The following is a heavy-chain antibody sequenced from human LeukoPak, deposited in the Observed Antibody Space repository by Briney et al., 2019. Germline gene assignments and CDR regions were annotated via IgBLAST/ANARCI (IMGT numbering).Heavy chain of an antibody. Sequence: PSETLSLTCTVSGGSVSGGSYYWSWIRQPPGQGLEWIGYFYYTGSTNYNPSLKSRVTISVDTSKNQFSLRLSSVTAADTAVYYCASGQFLVSNDYWGQGILVTVSS. J-gene: IGHJ4*02. CDR1: GGSVSGGSYY. CDR3: ASGQFLVSNDY. D-gene: IGHD5/OR15-5a*01. V-gene: IGHV4-61*01. CDR2: FYYTGST.